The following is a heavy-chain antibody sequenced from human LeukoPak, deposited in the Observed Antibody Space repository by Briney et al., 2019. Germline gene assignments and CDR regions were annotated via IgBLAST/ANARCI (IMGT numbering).Heavy chain of an antibody. D-gene: IGHD3-3*01. CDR1: GGTFSSYT. V-gene: IGHV1-69*02. CDR2: IIPILGIA. Sequence: SVKVSCKASGGTFSSYTIGWVRQAPGQGLEWMGRIIPILGIANYAQKFQGRVTITADKSTSTAYMELSSLRSEDTAVYYCARRPYYDFWSGYIPNWFDPWGQGTLVTVSS. CDR3: ARRPYYDFWSGYIPNWFDP. J-gene: IGHJ5*02.